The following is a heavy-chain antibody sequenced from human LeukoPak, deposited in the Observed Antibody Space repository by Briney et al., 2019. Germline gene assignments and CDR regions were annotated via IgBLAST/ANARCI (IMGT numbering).Heavy chain of an antibody. D-gene: IGHD3-22*01. CDR3: ARDRTDYYDRSGDFDY. CDR1: GFTFSSYW. J-gene: IGHJ4*02. CDR2: ITVSGETI. Sequence: GGSLRLSCAASGFTFSSYWMSWVRQAPGKGLEWLSFITVSGETIYYADSVRGRLTISRDNAKNSLYLQMNYLRAEDTAVYYCARDRTDYYDRSGDFDYWGQGTLVTVSS. V-gene: IGHV3-48*04.